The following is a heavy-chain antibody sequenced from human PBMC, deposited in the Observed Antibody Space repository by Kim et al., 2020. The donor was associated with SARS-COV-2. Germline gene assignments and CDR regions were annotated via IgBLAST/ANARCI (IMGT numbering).Heavy chain of an antibody. CDR1: GGSISSGSYY. CDR2: IYYSGST. D-gene: IGHD3-10*01. V-gene: IGHV4-39*01. CDR3: ARLAHLWFGARHEQGWFDP. J-gene: IGHJ5*02. Sequence: SETLSLTCTVSGGSISSGSYYWGWIRQPPGKGLEWIGSIYYSGSTYYNPSLKSRVTISVDTSKNQFSLKLSSVTAADTAVYYCARLAHLWFGARHEQGWFDPWGQGTLVTVSS.